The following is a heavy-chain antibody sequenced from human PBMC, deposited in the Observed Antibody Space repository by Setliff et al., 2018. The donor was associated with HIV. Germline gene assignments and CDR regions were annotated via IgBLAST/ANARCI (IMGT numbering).Heavy chain of an antibody. V-gene: IGHV4-39*01. J-gene: IGHJ5*02. CDR1: GGSASNSRYY. Sequence: PSETLSLTCTVSGGSASNSRYYWAWIRQPPGKGLEYIGSIHYNERTYYNPSLKSRVAISIDTSKNQFSLNLTSVTAADTAVYHCASRVYYYDSNNFLREEGFDPLGQGTLVTVSS. CDR3: ASRVYYYDSNNFLREEGFDP. CDR2: IHYNERT. D-gene: IGHD3-22*01.